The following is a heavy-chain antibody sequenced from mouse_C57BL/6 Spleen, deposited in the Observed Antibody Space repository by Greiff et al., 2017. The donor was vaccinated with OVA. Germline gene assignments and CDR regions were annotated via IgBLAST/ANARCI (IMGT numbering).Heavy chain of an antibody. CDR3: ARSHYGSSSWFAY. J-gene: IGHJ3*01. CDR1: GFTFSDYG. CDR2: ISSGSSTI. Sequence: EVKLVESGGGLVKPGGSLKLSCAASGFTFSDYGMHWVRQAPEKGLEWVAYISSGSSTISYADTVKGRFTISSDHAKNTLFLQMTSLRSEDTAMYYCARSHYGSSSWFAYWGQGTLVTVSA. V-gene: IGHV5-17*01. D-gene: IGHD1-1*01.